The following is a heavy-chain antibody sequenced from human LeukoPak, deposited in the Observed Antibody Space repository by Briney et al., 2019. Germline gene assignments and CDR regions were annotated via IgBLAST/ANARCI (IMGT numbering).Heavy chain of an antibody. D-gene: IGHD2-2*01. Sequence: GASVKVSCKASGYTFTGYYMHWVRQAPGQGLEWMGWINPNSGGTNYAQKFQGRVTMTRDTSISTAYMELSRLRSDDTAVYYCARDVWNIVVVPAAILSQENWFDPWGQGTLVTVSS. CDR2: INPNSGGT. J-gene: IGHJ5*02. CDR1: GYTFTGYY. V-gene: IGHV1-2*02. CDR3: ARDVWNIVVVPAAILSQENWFDP.